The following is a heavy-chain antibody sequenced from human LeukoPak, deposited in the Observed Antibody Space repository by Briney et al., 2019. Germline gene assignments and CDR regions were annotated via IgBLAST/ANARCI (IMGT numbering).Heavy chain of an antibody. D-gene: IGHD2-2*01. Sequence: ASVKVSCKASGFTFTRYDINWVRQASGQGLEWMGWMNPNNGNTGYAQKFQGRVTITRDTSASTAYMELSSLRSEDTAVYYCARANCSSTSCYGWHWFDPWGQGTLVTVSS. CDR2: MNPNNGNT. V-gene: IGHV1-8*03. CDR1: GFTFTRYD. J-gene: IGHJ5*02. CDR3: ARANCSSTSCYGWHWFDP.